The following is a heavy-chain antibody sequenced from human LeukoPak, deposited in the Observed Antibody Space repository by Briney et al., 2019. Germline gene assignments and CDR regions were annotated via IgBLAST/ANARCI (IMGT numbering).Heavy chain of an antibody. CDR1: GFTFISYW. V-gene: IGHV3-7*01. CDR3: ARATYYGDYEENI. J-gene: IGHJ3*02. D-gene: IGHD4-17*01. Sequence: PGGSLRLSCAASGFTFISYWMSWVRQAPGKGREWVANIKQDGSEKYYVDSLKGRFTISRDNAKNSLYLQMNSLRAEDTAVYYCARATYYGDYEENIWGQGTMVTVSS. CDR2: IKQDGSEK.